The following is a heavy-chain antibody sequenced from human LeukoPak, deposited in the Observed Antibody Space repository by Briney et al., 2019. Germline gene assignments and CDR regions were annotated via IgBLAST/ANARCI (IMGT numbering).Heavy chain of an antibody. V-gene: IGHV4-59*01. CDR1: GGSISSYY. D-gene: IGHD3-3*01. Sequence: KSSETLSLTCTVSGGSISSYYWSWIRQPPGKGLEGIGYIYYSGSTNYNPSLKSRVTISVDTSKNQFSLKLSSVTAADTAVYYCAGVGRTTIFGVVINYYYFDYWGQGTLVTVSS. CDR2: IYYSGST. CDR3: AGVGRTTIFGVVINYYYFDY. J-gene: IGHJ4*02.